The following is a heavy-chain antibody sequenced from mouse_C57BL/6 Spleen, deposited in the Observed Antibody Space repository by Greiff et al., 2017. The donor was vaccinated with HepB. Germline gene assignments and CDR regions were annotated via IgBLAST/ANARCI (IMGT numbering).Heavy chain of an antibody. J-gene: IGHJ3*01. CDR1: GYTFTSYW. CDR2: IYPGSGST. D-gene: IGHD1-1*01. CDR3: ASTTVVAKGFAY. V-gene: IGHV1-55*01. Sequence: QVQLQQPGAELVKPGASVKMSCKASGYTFTSYWITWVKQRPGQGLEWIGDIYPGSGSTNYNEKFKSKATLTVDTSSSTAYMQLSSLTSEDSAVYYCASTTVVAKGFAYWGQGTLVTVSA.